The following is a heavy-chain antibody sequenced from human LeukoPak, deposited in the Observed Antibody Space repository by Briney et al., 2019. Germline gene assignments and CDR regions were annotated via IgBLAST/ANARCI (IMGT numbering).Heavy chain of an antibody. CDR1: GFTLSAYG. Sequence: GGSLRLSCAAPGFTLSAYGMHWVRQAPGKGLEWVAFIRYDGSIKYYAESVKGRFTISRDNSKNTLYLEMNSLRAEDTAVYYCARNRQLDYWGQGTLVTVSS. CDR3: ARNRQLDY. J-gene: IGHJ4*02. CDR2: IRYDGSIK. V-gene: IGHV3-30*02. D-gene: IGHD6-13*01.